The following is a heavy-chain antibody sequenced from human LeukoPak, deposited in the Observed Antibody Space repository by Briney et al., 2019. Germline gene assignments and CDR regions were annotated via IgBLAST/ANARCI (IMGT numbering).Heavy chain of an antibody. CDR1: GFTFSSYA. CDR2: ISGSGGST. V-gene: IGHV3-23*01. Sequence: GGSLRLSCAASGFTFSSYAMSWVRQAPGKGLEWVSAISGSGGSTYYADSVKGRFTISRDNSKNTLYLRMNSLRAEDTAVYYCAKFVGYCSSTSCFDYWGQGTLVTVSS. CDR3: AKFVGYCSSTSCFDY. D-gene: IGHD2-2*01. J-gene: IGHJ4*02.